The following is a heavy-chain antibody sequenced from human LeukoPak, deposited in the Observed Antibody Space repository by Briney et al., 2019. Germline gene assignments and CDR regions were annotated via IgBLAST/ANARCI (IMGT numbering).Heavy chain of an antibody. V-gene: IGHV3-21*01. D-gene: IGHD2-2*01. J-gene: IGHJ4*02. CDR2: ISGSSSYI. CDR1: GFTFSSYS. Sequence: GGSLRLSCAASGFTFSSYSMNWVRQAPGKGLEWVSSISGSSSYIYYADSVKGRFTISRDNAKNSLYLQMNSLRAEDTAVYYCARDWPEDIVVVPAASFDCWGQGTLVTVSS. CDR3: ARDWPEDIVVVPAASFDC.